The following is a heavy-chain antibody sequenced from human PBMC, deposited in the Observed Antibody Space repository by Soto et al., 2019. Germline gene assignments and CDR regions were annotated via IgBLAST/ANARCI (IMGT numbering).Heavy chain of an antibody. CDR1: GFSFSSHW. CDR3: ATTPISYCSSTSCYRYFDY. Sequence: EVQLVEAGGGLVQPGGSLRLSCAASGFSFSSHWMHWIRQAPEKGLVWVSHINRDGSSTAYAESVKGRFTISRDNAKNTLYLQMDSLRADDTAVYYCATTPISYCSSTSCYRYFDYWGRGTLVTVSS. D-gene: IGHD2-2*01. CDR2: INRDGSST. J-gene: IGHJ4*02. V-gene: IGHV3-74*01.